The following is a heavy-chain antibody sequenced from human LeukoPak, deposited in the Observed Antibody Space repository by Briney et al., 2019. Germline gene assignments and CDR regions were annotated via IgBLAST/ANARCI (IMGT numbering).Heavy chain of an antibody. CDR3: ARDGVAAAGCNWFDP. Sequence: GGSLRLSCAASGFTSSSYSMNWVRQAPGKGLEWVSSISSSSSYIYYADSVKGRFTISRDNAKNSLYLQMNSLRAEDTAVYYCARDGVAAAGCNWFDPWGQGTLVTVSS. D-gene: IGHD6-13*01. V-gene: IGHV3-21*01. CDR2: ISSSSSYI. CDR1: GFTSSSYS. J-gene: IGHJ5*02.